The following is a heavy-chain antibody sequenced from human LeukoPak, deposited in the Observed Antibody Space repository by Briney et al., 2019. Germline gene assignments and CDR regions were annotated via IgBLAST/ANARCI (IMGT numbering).Heavy chain of an antibody. CDR2: ISSSSRSI. CDR3: ARDYDLWGNNWFDP. J-gene: IGHJ5*02. Sequence: GGSLRLSCAASGFTFSSYTMNWVRQAPGRGLEWVSSISSSSRSIFYADSVRGRFTTSRDNAKNSLFLQMNSLRAEDTAVYYCARDYDLWGNNWFDPWGQGTLVTVSS. CDR1: GFTFSSYT. D-gene: IGHD3-16*01. V-gene: IGHV3-21*01.